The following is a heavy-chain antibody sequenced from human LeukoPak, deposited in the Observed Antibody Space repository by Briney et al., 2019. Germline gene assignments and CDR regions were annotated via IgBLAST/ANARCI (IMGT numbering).Heavy chain of an antibody. CDR3: AKDSYYYDSSGYYPRGGFDY. D-gene: IGHD3-22*01. CDR2: IWHDGGKR. V-gene: IGHV3-33*06. CDR1: GFTFSYYG. J-gene: IGHJ4*02. Sequence: GGSLRLSCAASGFTFSYYGMQWVRQAPGKGLEWVALIWHDGGKRYYADSVKGRFTISRDNSKNTLYLQMTTLRAEDTAVYYCAKDSYYYDSSGYYPRGGFDYWGQGTLVTVSS.